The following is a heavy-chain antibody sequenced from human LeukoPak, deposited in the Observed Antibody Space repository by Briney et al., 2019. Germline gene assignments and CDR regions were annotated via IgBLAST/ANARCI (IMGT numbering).Heavy chain of an antibody. J-gene: IGHJ6*02. CDR1: GFTFSSYW. CDR3: VRGGGADRPYGLDV. Sequence: PGGSLRLSCAAFGFTFSSYWIHWVRQAPGKGPVWVSRINSDGTSTTYADPVKGRFTISRDSAKNTVYLQMNSLRTEGTAGYYCVRGGGADRPYGLDVWGQGNTVPVSS. CDR2: INSDGTST. D-gene: IGHD6-6*01. V-gene: IGHV3-74*01.